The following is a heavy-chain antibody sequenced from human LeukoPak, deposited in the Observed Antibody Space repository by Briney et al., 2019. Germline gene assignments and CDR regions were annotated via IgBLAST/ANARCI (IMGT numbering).Heavy chain of an antibody. D-gene: IGHD6-25*01. V-gene: IGHV3-48*01. CDR2: ISSSNI. CDR3: AREAGFDY. J-gene: IGHJ4*02. CDR1: GFIFSTYS. Sequence: GGSLRLSCAASGFIFSTYSMSWVRQAPGKGLEWVSSISSSNIYYADSVRGRFTISRDNAKNSLYLQMNSLRADDTAVYYCAREAGFDYWGQGTLVTVSS.